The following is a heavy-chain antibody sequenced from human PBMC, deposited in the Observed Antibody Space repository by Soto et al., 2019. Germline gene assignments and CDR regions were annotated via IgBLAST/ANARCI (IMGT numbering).Heavy chain of an antibody. Sequence: ASVKVSCKASGYTFTSYAMQWVRQAPGQRLEWMGWINAGNGNTKYSQKFQGRVTITRDTSASTAYMELSSLRSEDTAVYYCARGLGAGSYYYYYYGMDVWGQGTTVTVYS. D-gene: IGHD3-10*01. CDR1: GYTFTSYA. V-gene: IGHV1-3*01. CDR3: ARGLGAGSYYYYYYGMDV. J-gene: IGHJ6*02. CDR2: INAGNGNT.